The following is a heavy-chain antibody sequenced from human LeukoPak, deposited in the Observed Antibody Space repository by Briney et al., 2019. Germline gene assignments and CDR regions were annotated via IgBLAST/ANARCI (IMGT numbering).Heavy chain of an antibody. Sequence: PSETLSLTCTVSGGSISSGGYYWSWIRQHPGKGLEWIGYIYYSGSTYYNPSLKSRVTISVDTSKNQFSLKLSSVTAADTAVYYCARDYGDYNPGRYFDYWGQGTLVTVSS. J-gene: IGHJ4*02. CDR2: IYYSGST. CDR3: ARDYGDYNPGRYFDY. V-gene: IGHV4-31*03. D-gene: IGHD4-17*01. CDR1: GGSISSGGYY.